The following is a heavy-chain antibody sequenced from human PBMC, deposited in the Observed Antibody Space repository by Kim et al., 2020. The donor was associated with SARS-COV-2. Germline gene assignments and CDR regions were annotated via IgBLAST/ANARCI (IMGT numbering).Heavy chain of an antibody. CDR3: SYDFTPYFAWSLDW. Sequence: GGSLRLSCAAAAFILGDNAMHWVRQVPGKVLEWVSGMSFNRGKISCADSVYGRFTITRDDAKTCLYPQMTGMRPEDTSFFSCSYDFTPYFAWSLDWWGQG. D-gene: IGHD3-9*01. J-gene: IGHJ3*01. CDR1: AFILGDNA. V-gene: IGHV3-9*01. CDR2: MSFNRGKI.